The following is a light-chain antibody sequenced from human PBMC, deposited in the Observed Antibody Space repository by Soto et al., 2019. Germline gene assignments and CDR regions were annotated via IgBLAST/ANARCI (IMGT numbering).Light chain of an antibody. Sequence: QSALTQPPSVSGAPGQRVTISCTGSSSNIGAYYNVHWYQQLPGTAPTLLIYNNNNRPSGVPDRFSGSKAGTSVSLVITGLQPEDEADYYCQSYDSSLSGVVFGGGTKLTVL. CDR1: SSNIGAYYN. J-gene: IGLJ2*01. CDR2: NNN. CDR3: QSYDSSLSGVV. V-gene: IGLV1-40*01.